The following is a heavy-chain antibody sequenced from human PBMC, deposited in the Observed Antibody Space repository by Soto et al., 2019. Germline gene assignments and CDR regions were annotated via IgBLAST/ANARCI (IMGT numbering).Heavy chain of an antibody. CDR3: ARDRYDILTGYYKVGYYSGMDV. V-gene: IGHV4-4*02. J-gene: IGHJ6*02. CDR1: GGSISSSNW. CDR2: IYHSGST. Sequence: SETLSLTCAVSGGSISSSNWWSWVRQPPGKGLEWIGEIYHSGSTNYNPSLKSRVTISVDKSKNQFSLKLSSVTAAGTAVYYCARDRYDILTGYYKVGYYSGMDVWGQGTTVTVSS. D-gene: IGHD3-9*01.